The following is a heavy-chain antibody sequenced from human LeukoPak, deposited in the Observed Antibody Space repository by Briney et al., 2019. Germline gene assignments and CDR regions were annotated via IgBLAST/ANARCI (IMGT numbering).Heavy chain of an antibody. CDR2: IYYSGST. CDR1: GGSISSSSYY. J-gene: IGHJ4*02. V-gene: IGHV4-39*07. CDR3: AGSAAYYDILTGYQLYYFDY. D-gene: IGHD3-9*01. Sequence: PSETLSLTCTVSGGSISSSSYYWGWIRQPPGKGLEWIGSIYYSGSTYYNPSLKSRVTISVDTSKNQFSLKLSSVTAADTAVYYCAGSAAYYDILTGYQLYYFDYWGQGTLVTVPS.